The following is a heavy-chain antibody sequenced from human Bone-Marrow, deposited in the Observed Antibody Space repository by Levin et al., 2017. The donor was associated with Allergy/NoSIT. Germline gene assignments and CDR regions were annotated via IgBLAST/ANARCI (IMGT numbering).Heavy chain of an antibody. D-gene: IGHD5-24*01. V-gene: IGHV3-7*01. CDR1: GFGFSRYF. J-gene: IGHJ4*02. Sequence: GESLKISCAASGFGFSRYFMNWVRQAPGKGLEWVASIKGDGSQQYYVASVEGRFTISRDNARNSLHLQMNSLRAEDTAIYYCARDFFVDGSNVRIFFDHWGQGTLVGVSS. CDR2: IKGDGSQQ. CDR3: ARDFFVDGSNVRIFFDH.